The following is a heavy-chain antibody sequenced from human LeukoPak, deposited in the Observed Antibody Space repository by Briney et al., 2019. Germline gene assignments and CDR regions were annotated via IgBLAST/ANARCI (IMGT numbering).Heavy chain of an antibody. CDR1: GGSFSGYY. Sequence: SETLSLTCAVYGGSFSGYYWSWIRQPPGKGLEGIGEINHSGGTNYNPSLKSRVTISVDTSKNQFSLKLSSVTAADTAVYYCARGRRWLQLGAYAFDIWGQGTMVTVSS. CDR2: INHSGGT. D-gene: IGHD5-24*01. V-gene: IGHV4-34*01. J-gene: IGHJ3*02. CDR3: ARGRRWLQLGAYAFDI.